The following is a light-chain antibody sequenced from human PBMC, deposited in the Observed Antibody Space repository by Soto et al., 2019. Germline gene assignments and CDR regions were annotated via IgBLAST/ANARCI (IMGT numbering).Light chain of an antibody. CDR3: ATWDTSQRGVI. CDR1: SSNVGIND. Sequence: QSVLTQPPSLSAAPGQTVSISCSGSSSNVGINDVSWYQHVPGTAPRLLIYDSYKRPSGIPDRFSGSKSGTSATLGITGLQTGDEGDYDCATWDTSQRGVIFGGGTKLTVL. V-gene: IGLV1-51*01. CDR2: DSY. J-gene: IGLJ2*01.